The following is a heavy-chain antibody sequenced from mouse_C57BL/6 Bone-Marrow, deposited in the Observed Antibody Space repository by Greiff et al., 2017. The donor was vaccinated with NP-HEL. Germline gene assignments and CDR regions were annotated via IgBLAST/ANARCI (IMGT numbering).Heavy chain of an antibody. CDR1: GFNIKDDY. Sequence: EVQLQQSGAELVRPGASVKLSCTVSGFNIKDDYMHWVKQRPEQGLEWIGWIDPENGDTEYASKFQGQATIPADTSSNTAYLQLSSLTSEDTAVYYGTTGGGSPYAMDYWGQGTSVTVSS. CDR3: TTGGGSPYAMDY. D-gene: IGHD1-1*02. J-gene: IGHJ4*01. CDR2: IDPENGDT. V-gene: IGHV14-4*01.